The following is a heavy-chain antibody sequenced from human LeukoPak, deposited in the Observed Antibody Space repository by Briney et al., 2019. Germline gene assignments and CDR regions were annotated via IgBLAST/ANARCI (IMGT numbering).Heavy chain of an antibody. Sequence: PGGSLRLSCAASGFTFSNTWMSWVRQAPGKGLEWVGRIKSKTDGGTTEYAAPVKGRFSISRDDSKNTLYLQMNSLKTEDTALYFCTTFGYSTGRFFGYFDYWGLGILVTVSS. V-gene: IGHV3-15*01. D-gene: IGHD2-8*02. CDR3: TTFGYSTGRFFGYFDY. J-gene: IGHJ4*02. CDR1: GFTFSNTW. CDR2: IKSKTDGGTT.